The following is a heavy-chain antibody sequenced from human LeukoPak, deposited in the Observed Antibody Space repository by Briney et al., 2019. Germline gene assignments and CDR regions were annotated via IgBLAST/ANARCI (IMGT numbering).Heavy chain of an antibody. D-gene: IGHD2-2*01. CDR2: ISWNSGSI. CDR3: AKGPHCSSPSRYVRDWYCDL. V-gene: IGHV3-9*03. J-gene: IGHJ2*01. CDR1: GFTFDDYA. Sequence: GGSLRLSCAASGFTFDDYAMHWVRQGPGKGLEWFSGISWNSGSIGYADSVKGRFTISRDNAKNSLYLQMNSLRDEDMVLYYYAKGPHCSSPSRYVRDWYCDLWGRGTLVTVSS.